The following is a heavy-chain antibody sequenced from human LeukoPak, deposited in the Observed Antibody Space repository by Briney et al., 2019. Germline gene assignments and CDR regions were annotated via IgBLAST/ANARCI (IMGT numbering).Heavy chain of an antibody. D-gene: IGHD3-10*01. Sequence: PGGSLRLSCAASGFTFSSYAMHWVRQAPGKGLEWVAVISYDGSNKYYADSVKGRFTISRDNAKNSLYLQMNSLRAEDTAVYYCARDFGVRGVIITVPVYYYGMDVWGQGTTVTVSS. CDR2: ISYDGSNK. J-gene: IGHJ6*02. CDR1: GFTFSSYA. V-gene: IGHV3-30-3*01. CDR3: ARDFGVRGVIITVPVYYYGMDV.